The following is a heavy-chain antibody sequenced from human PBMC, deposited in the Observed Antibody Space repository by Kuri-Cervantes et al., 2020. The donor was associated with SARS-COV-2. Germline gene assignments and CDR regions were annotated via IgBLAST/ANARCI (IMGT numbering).Heavy chain of an antibody. D-gene: IGHD5-18*01. CDR3: ARVRLRGYRADAFDI. J-gene: IGHJ3*02. Sequence: ASVKVSCKASGYTFTSYGISWVRQAPGQGLEWMGWISAYNGNTNYAQKLQGRVTMTTDTSTSTAYMELRSLRSEDTAVYYCARVRLRGYRADAFDIWGQGTMVTVSS. V-gene: IGHV1-18*01. CDR1: GYTFTSYG. CDR2: ISAYNGNT.